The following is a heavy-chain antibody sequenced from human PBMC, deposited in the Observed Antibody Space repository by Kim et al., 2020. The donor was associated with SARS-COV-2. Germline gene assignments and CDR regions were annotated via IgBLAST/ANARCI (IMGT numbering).Heavy chain of an antibody. CDR3: ARDESSGPYYYYYGMDV. J-gene: IGHJ6*02. D-gene: IGHD3-3*01. Sequence: GGSLRLSCAASGFTFSSYSMNWVRQAPGKGLEWVSSISSSSSYIYYADSVKGRFTISRDNAKNSLYLQMNSLRAEDTAVYYCARDESSGPYYYYYGMDVWGQGTTVTVSS. CDR1: GFTFSSYS. V-gene: IGHV3-21*01. CDR2: ISSSSSYI.